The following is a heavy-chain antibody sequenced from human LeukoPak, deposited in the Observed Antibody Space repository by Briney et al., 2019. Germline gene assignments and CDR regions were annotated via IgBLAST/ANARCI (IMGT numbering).Heavy chain of an antibody. D-gene: IGHD3-22*01. CDR3: ARVPMMEGAFDI. Sequence: SETLSLTCTVSGGSISSSSYYWGWIRQPPGKGLEWIGSIYYSGSTYYNPSLKSRVTISVDTSKNQFSLKLSSVTAADTAVYYCARVPMMEGAFDIWGQGTMVTVSS. CDR2: IYYSGST. CDR1: GGSISSSSYY. J-gene: IGHJ3*02. V-gene: IGHV4-39*07.